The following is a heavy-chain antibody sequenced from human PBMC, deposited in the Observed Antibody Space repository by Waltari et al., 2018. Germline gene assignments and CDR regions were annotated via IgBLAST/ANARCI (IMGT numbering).Heavy chain of an antibody. CDR1: GFTFTSFD. D-gene: IGHD1-26*01. V-gene: IGHV3-48*01. Sequence: EVQLVESGGGLVKPGGSLRLSCVTSGFTFTSFDMNWVRQAPGKGPEWVADISDSATRTFYADSVEGRFTISRDNGKSSLFLQMDSLRGDDTAMYYCARGPSGMYDFWGQGTLVTVSS. CDR2: ISDSATRT. J-gene: IGHJ4*02. CDR3: ARGPSGMYDF.